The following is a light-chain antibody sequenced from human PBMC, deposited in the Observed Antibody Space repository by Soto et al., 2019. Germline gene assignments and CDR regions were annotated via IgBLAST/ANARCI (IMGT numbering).Light chain of an antibody. CDR3: CSYAGSSTWV. Sequence: QSALTQPASVSGSPGQSITISCTGTSSDVGSYNLVSWYQQHPGKAPKLMIYGVSKRPSGVSNRFSGSKSGNTASLTISGLQAEDEADYYCCSYAGSSTWVFGGGTK. V-gene: IGLV2-23*02. CDR1: SSDVGSYNL. J-gene: IGLJ3*02. CDR2: GVS.